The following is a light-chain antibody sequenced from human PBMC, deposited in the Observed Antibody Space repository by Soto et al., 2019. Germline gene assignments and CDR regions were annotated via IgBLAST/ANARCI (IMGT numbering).Light chain of an antibody. Sequence: EIVLTQSPATLSLSPEERATLSCRASQSVATYLAWYQKRPGQPPRLLIYEASNRATGVPARFSASGSGTDFTLTINNLEPEDFAVYYCQQRDNWPLTFGPGTKVEVK. CDR3: QQRDNWPLT. CDR1: QSVATY. CDR2: EAS. J-gene: IGKJ3*01. V-gene: IGKV3-11*01.